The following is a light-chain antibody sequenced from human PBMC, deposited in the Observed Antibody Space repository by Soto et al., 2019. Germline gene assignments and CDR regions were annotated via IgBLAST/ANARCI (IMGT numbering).Light chain of an antibody. CDR1: SSNIGSNS. V-gene: IGLV1-44*01. CDR3: AAWDDSLNGWV. CDR2: RDD. Sequence: QSVLPQPPSTSGTPGQRVTVSCSGSSSNIGSNSVNWFQQLPGTAPKLLIYRDDQRPSGVPDRFSGSKSGTSASLAISGLQSEDEADYYCAAWDDSLNGWVFDGRTQLTVL. J-gene: IGLJ3*02.